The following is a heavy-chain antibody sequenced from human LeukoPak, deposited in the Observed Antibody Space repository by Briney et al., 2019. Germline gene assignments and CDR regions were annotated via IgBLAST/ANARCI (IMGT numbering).Heavy chain of an antibody. CDR3: ARTYSYYYMDV. J-gene: IGHJ6*03. V-gene: IGHV4-34*01. CDR1: GGSFSGYY. CDR2: INHSGST. Sequence: PSETLSFTCAVYGGSFSGYYWSWIRQPPGKGLEWIGEINHSGSTNYNPSLKSRVTISVDTSKNPFSLKRSSVTAADTAVYYCARTYSYYYMDVWGKGTTVTISS.